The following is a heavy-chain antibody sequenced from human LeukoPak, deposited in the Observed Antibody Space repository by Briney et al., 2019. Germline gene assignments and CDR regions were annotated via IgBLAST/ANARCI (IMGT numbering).Heavy chain of an antibody. J-gene: IGHJ4*02. CDR3: ARSPAFYDGAVVKYYFDF. V-gene: IGHV3-30*14. D-gene: IGHD6-19*01. CDR2: ISYDGSNK. CDR1: GFTFSSYA. Sequence: GGSLRLSCAASGFTFSSYAMHWVRQAPGKGLEWVAVISYDGSNKYYADSVKGQSTISRDNSKNTLYLEMNSLRAEDAAVYFCARSPAFYDGAVVKYYFDFWGQGTLVTVSS.